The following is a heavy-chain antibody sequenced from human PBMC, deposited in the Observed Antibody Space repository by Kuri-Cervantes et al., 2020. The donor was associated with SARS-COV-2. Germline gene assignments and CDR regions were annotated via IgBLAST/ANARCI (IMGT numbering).Heavy chain of an antibody. CDR2: IKQDGSEK. V-gene: IGHV3-7*01. D-gene: IGHD3-10*01. CDR3: AGGWVRAGDLIGDLDY. J-gene: IGHJ4*02. CDR1: GFTFSSDW. Sequence: GESLKISCAASGFTFSSDWMSWVRQAPGKGLEWVANIKQDGSEKYYVDSVKGRFTIPRDNAKNSLYLQMNSLRAEDTAVYYCAGGWVRAGDLIGDLDYWGQGTLVTVSS.